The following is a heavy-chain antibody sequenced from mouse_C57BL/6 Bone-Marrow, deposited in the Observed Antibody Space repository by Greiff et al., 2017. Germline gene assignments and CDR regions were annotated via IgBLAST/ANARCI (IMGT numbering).Heavy chain of an antibody. J-gene: IGHJ2*01. CDR2: IYPGDGDT. D-gene: IGHD2-1*01. Sequence: VKLVESGAELVKPGASVKISCKASGYAFSSYWMNWVKQRPGKGLEWIGQIYPGDGDTNYNGKFKGKATLTADKSSSTAYMQLSSLTSEDSAVYFCAIEGNHYFDYWGQGTTLTVSS. V-gene: IGHV1-80*01. CDR3: AIEGNHYFDY. CDR1: GYAFSSYW.